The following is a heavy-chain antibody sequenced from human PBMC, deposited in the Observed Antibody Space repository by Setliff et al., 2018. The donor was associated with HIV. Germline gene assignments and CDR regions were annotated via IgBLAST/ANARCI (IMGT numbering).Heavy chain of an antibody. CDR1: GFSFSSYT. D-gene: IGHD2-15*01. J-gene: IGHJ2*01. Sequence: SCAASGFSFSSYTMNWVRQTPGKGLEWVSSIDRGHNYMYYADSVKGRFTISRDNAKNSLYLQMNSLRAEDTAVYYCARVVVAATTWYFDLWGRGTLVTVSS. CDR2: IDRGHNYM. V-gene: IGHV3-21*04. CDR3: ARVVVAATTWYFDL.